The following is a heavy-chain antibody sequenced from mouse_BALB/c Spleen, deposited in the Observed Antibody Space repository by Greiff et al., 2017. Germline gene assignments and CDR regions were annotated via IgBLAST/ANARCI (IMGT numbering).Heavy chain of an antibody. Sequence: VQLQQSGPELVKPGASVKVSCKASGYAFTSYNMYWVKQSHGKSLEWIGYIDPYNGGTSYNQKFKGKATLTVDKSSSTAYMHLNSLTSEDSAVYYCARWNYGNYVYAMDYWGQGTSVTVSS. CDR2: IDPYNGGT. CDR1: GYAFTSYN. D-gene: IGHD2-1*01. CDR3: ARWNYGNYVYAMDY. J-gene: IGHJ4*01. V-gene: IGHV1S135*01.